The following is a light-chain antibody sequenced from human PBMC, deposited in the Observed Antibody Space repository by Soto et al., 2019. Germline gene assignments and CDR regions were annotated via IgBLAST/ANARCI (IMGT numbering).Light chain of an antibody. CDR3: QQRSNWPRT. Sequence: IVLTQSPATLSLSPGNRATLSCRASQNISSYLIWYQKKPGQSPRVPIYDVSNRATGIPTRFSGSGSGTDFTLTISSLEPEDFAVYYCQQRSNWPRTLGQGTKVEIK. CDR2: DVS. V-gene: IGKV3-11*01. J-gene: IGKJ1*01. CDR1: QNISSY.